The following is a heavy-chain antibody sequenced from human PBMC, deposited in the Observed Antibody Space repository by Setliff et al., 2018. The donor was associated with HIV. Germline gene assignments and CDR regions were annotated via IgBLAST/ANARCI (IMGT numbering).Heavy chain of an antibody. D-gene: IGHD3-22*01. J-gene: IGHJ5*02. CDR3: AKERNPYYYDSSGYSWFDP. CDR1: GFTFSAYA. V-gene: IGHV3-23*01. Sequence: PGGSLRLSCAASGFTFSAYAMTWVRQAPGKGLEWVSATTSNGRTTDYAESVRGRFILSRDNSGNTLYLQMTSLRAEDTAVYYCAKERNPYYYDSSGYSWFDPWGQGTLVTVSS. CDR2: TTSNGRTT.